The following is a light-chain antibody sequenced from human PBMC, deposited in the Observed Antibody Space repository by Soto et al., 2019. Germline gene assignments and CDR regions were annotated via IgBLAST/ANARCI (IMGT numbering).Light chain of an antibody. CDR2: GVS. CDR3: SSYAGSNNYVV. J-gene: IGLJ2*01. Sequence: QSALTQPPSASGSPGQSVSISCTGTSSDIGAYNFVSWYQQHPGKAPRLMIYGVSKRPSGVADRFSGSKSGNTASLTVSGLQAEDEGDYYCSSYAGSNNYVVFGGGTKLTVL. V-gene: IGLV2-8*01. CDR1: SSDIGAYNF.